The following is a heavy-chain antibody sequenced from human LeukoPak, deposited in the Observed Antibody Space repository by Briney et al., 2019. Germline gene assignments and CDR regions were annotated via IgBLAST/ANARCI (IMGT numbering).Heavy chain of an antibody. Sequence: ASVKVSCKASGGTFSSYAISWVRQAPGQGLEWMGGIIPIFGTANYAQKFQGRVTITTDESTSTAYMELSSMRSEDTAVYYCASAKVVAASAEYFQHWGQGTLVTVSS. D-gene: IGHD2-15*01. V-gene: IGHV1-69*05. CDR3: ASAKVVAASAEYFQH. J-gene: IGHJ1*01. CDR2: IIPIFGTA. CDR1: GGTFSSYA.